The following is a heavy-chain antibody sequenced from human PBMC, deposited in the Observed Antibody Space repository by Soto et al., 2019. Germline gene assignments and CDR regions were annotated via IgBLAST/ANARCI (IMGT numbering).Heavy chain of an antibody. D-gene: IGHD2-15*01. V-gene: IGHV3-23*01. CDR3: AKGGWLDV. J-gene: IGHJ6*02. CDR2: INPSSGTT. Sequence: EVQLLESGGGLVQPGGTLRLACDASGCSFSTYEMTWPLQAPGKGLEWVAFINPSSGTTHYADSVKGRFTISRDNSKDTLYLQLTSLRVEDTAVYYCAKGGWLDVWGQGTTVTVSS. CDR1: GCSFSTYE.